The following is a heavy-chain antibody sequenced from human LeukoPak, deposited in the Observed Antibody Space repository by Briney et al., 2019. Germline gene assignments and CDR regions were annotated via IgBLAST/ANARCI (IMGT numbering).Heavy chain of an antibody. CDR3: ARDYSDSYTD. V-gene: IGHV1-2*06. D-gene: IGHD2-2*02. CDR2: IHPNSGDT. J-gene: IGHJ4*02. Sequence: ASLKVSCKASGYTFTDYYIHWGRQAPGQGLEWMGLIHPNSGDTYYAQKFRGRVTMTRDTSITTAYVELDRLTSDDSAVYYCARDYSDSYTDWAQGTLVTISS. CDR1: GYTFTDYY.